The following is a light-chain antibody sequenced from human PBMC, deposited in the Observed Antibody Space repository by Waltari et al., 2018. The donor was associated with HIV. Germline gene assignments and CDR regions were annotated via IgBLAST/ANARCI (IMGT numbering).Light chain of an antibody. CDR1: SGSIASKY. J-gene: IGLJ2*01. Sequence: NFMLTQPHSVSESPGKTVTVSCTRSSGSIASKYVQWYQQPPGRSPTTVIYKDYQRPSGVPDRFSGSIDSSSNSASLTISGLRPEDEADYYCQSYDNENPVLFGGGTKLTVL. CDR3: QSYDNENPVL. CDR2: KDY. V-gene: IGLV6-57*01.